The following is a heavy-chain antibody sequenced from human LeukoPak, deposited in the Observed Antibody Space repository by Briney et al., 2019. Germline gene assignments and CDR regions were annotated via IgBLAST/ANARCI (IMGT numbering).Heavy chain of an antibody. J-gene: IGHJ4*02. Sequence: GGSLRLSCAASGFTLSSYWMHWVRQVPGEELVWVSRINGDGSWTTYADSVKGRFTVSRDNGKNTMYLQMNSLRAEDTAVYYCARSAYCGANCHYYFDYWGQGALVIVSS. CDR1: GFTLSSYW. D-gene: IGHD2-21*02. V-gene: IGHV3-74*01. CDR2: INGDGSWT. CDR3: ARSAYCGANCHYYFDY.